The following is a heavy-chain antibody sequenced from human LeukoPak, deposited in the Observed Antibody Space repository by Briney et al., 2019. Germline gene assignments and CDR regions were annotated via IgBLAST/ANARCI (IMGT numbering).Heavy chain of an antibody. CDR1: GGSIGSLNHY. V-gene: IGHV4-39*07. CDR2: IYYNGAT. Sequence: PSETLSLTCTVSGGSIGSLNHYWGWIRQPPGKGLEWLGTIYYNGATQYNPSLRSRVTLSVDTSKNQFSLKLTSVTAADTAVYYCAKEGRYDSSSRETDYWGQGILVTVSS. CDR3: AKEGRYDSSSRETDY. D-gene: IGHD6-6*01. J-gene: IGHJ4*02.